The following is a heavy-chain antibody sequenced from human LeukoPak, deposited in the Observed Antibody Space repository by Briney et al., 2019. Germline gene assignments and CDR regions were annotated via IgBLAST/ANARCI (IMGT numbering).Heavy chain of an antibody. D-gene: IGHD3-22*01. CDR1: GGSISSYY. J-gene: IGHJ3*02. CDR2: VSGTSTDI. Sequence: PSETLSLTCTVSGGSISSYYWSWVRQAPGKGLEWISFVSGTSTDIFYADSVKGRLTISRDNAKNSLYLQMNSLRAEDTAVYYCARSIGYYNSGLPLAVFDIWGQGTVVAVSS. CDR3: ARSIGYYNSGLPLAVFDI. V-gene: IGHV3-48*01.